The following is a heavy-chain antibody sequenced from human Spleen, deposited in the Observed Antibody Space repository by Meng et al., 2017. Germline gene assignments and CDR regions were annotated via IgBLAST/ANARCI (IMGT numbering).Heavy chain of an antibody. J-gene: IGHJ4*02. CDR2: IIRIFGTT. D-gene: IGHD6-25*01. V-gene: IGHV1-69*13. Sequence: SVKVSCKASGGPFNSYAISWVRQAPGQGLEWMGGIIRIFGTTNYAQKFQGRVTITADEPTSTAYMELSSLRSEDTAVYYCARDEDISAAGKLFGDYWGQGTLVTVSS. CDR1: GGPFNSYA. CDR3: ARDEDISAAGKLFGDY.